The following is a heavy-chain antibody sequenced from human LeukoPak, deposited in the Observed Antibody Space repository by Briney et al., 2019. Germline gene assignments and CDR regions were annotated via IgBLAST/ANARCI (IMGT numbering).Heavy chain of an antibody. J-gene: IGHJ5*02. CDR2: INPNSGGT. CDR3: ARGRIRLPRFAYSSGWPNWFDP. Sequence: ASVKVSCKASGYTFTGYYMHWVRQAPGQGLEWMGWINPNSGGTNYAQKFQGRVTMTRDTSISTAYMELSRLRSDDTAVYYCARGRIRLPRFAYSSGWPNWFDPWGQGTLVTVSS. D-gene: IGHD6-19*01. V-gene: IGHV1-2*02. CDR1: GYTFTGYY.